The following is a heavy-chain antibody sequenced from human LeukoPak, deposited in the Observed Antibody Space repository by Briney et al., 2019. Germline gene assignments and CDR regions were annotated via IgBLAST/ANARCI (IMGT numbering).Heavy chain of an antibody. V-gene: IGHV1-3*01. J-gene: IGHJ4*02. Sequence: ASVKVSCKASGYTFTSYAMHWVRQAPGQRLEWMGWINAGNGNTKYSQKFQGRVTITRDTSASTAYMELSSLRSEDTAVYYCARAYCSSTSCLPDYWGQGTLVTVSS. CDR2: INAGNGNT. CDR3: ARAYCSSTSCLPDY. D-gene: IGHD2-2*01. CDR1: GYTFTSYA.